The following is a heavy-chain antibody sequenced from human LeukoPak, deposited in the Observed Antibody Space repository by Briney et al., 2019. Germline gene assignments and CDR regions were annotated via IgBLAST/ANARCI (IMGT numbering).Heavy chain of an antibody. D-gene: IGHD2-2*01. CDR2: INHSGST. J-gene: IGHJ6*02. CDR3: ARGRGSRIRCSSTSCQKKYYYYGMDV. CDR1: GGSFSGYY. Sequence: SETLSLTCAVYGGSFSGYYWSWIRQPPGKGLEWIGEINHSGSTNYNPSLKSRVTISVDTSKNQFALKLSSVTDADTAVYYCARGRGSRIRCSSTSCQKKYYYYGMDVWGQGTTVTVSS. V-gene: IGHV4-34*01.